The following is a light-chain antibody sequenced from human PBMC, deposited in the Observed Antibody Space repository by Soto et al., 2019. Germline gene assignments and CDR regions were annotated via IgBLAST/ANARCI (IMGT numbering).Light chain of an antibody. CDR3: QHYGASPYT. CDR1: QSVGTS. Sequence: EIVLTQSPATLSLSPGERATLSCRASQSVGTSLAWFQQKRGQAPRLLINDASKRATGIPGRFSGSGSGTDFTLTISSLEPEDFAVYYCQHYGASPYTFGQGTELEIK. V-gene: IGKV3-11*01. J-gene: IGKJ2*01. CDR2: DAS.